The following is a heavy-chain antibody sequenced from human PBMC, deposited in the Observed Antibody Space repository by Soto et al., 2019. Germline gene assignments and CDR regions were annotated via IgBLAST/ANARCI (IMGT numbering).Heavy chain of an antibody. J-gene: IGHJ4*02. V-gene: IGHV3-74*03. CDR1: GFNFRTSS. CDR3: ARVMITFGGVDY. CDR2: INSDGSST. D-gene: IGHD3-16*01. Sequence: EVQLVESGGGLVQPGGSLRLSCAASGFNFRTSSMHWVRQAPGKGLVWVSQINSDGSSTTYADSVKGRFTISRDNAKKTLYLQMSSLRAEDTAVYYCARVMITFGGVDYWGQGTLVTVSS.